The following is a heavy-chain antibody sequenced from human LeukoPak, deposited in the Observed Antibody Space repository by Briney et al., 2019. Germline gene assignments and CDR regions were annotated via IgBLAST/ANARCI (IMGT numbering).Heavy chain of an antibody. Sequence: SQTLSLTFVVSGDSVSIKNGAWNWVRQSPSRGLEWLGRTYYRPKWYNDYAESMEGRMTISQDKSKNQYSLHLNSVTPDDTAVYYCARDFGTTGWHTFDYWGQGTLVTVSS. CDR2: TYYRPKWYN. V-gene: IGHV6-1*01. D-gene: IGHD6-19*01. J-gene: IGHJ4*02. CDR1: GDSVSIKNGA. CDR3: ARDFGTTGWHTFDY.